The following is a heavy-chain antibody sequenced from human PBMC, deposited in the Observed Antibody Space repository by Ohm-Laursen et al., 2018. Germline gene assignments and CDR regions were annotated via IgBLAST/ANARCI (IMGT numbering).Heavy chain of an antibody. CDR3: AKVPTRSLGYSSGWYDY. D-gene: IGHD6-19*01. CDR1: GFTFSSYS. V-gene: IGHV3-21*01. J-gene: IGHJ4*02. CDR2: ISSSSSYI. Sequence: SLRLSCTASGFTFSSYSMNWVRQAPGKGLEWVSSISSSSSYIYYADSVKGRFTISRDNAKNSLYLQMNSLRAEDTAVYYCAKVPTRSLGYSSGWYDYWGQGTPVTVSS.